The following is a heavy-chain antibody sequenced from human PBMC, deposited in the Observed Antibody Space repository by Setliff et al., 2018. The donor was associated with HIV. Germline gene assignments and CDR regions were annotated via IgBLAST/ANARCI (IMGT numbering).Heavy chain of an antibody. Sequence: SVKVSCKASRGTFSSYGFNWVRQAPGQGLEWMGGIIPILGIANYAQKFKGRVTITTDESTSTAYMELSSLRSEDTAVYYCASSWSRIRYYGMDVWGQGTTVTVSS. CDR2: IIPILGIA. V-gene: IGHV1-69*10. D-gene: IGHD6-13*01. CDR1: RGTFSSYG. J-gene: IGHJ6*02. CDR3: ASSWSRIRYYGMDV.